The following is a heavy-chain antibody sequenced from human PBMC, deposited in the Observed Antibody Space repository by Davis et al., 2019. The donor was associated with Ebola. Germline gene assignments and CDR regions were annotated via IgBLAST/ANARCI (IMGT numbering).Heavy chain of an antibody. CDR1: GYTFTGYY. V-gene: IGHV1-2*02. CDR2: ISLNSGST. J-gene: IGHJ4*02. D-gene: IGHD4-17*01. Sequence: ASVKVSCKASGYTFTGYYMHWVRQAPGQGPEWMGWISLNSGSTKYSYKFQGRVTMTRDTSISTVHMELSRLRSDDTAVYYCARDDTVRHFDYWGQGTLVTVSS. CDR3: ARDDTVRHFDY.